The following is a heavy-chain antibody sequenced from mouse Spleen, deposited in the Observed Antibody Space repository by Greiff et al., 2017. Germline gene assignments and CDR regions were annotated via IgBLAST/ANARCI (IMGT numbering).Heavy chain of an antibody. CDR2: INPNNGGT. V-gene: IGHV1-18*01. Sequence: VQLKESGPELVKPGASVKIPCKASGYTFTDYNMDWVKQSHGKSLEWIGDINPNNGGTIYNQKFKGKATLTVDKSSSTAYMELRSLTSEDTAVYYCAVRRGHYYAMDYWGQGTSVTVSS. J-gene: IGHJ4*01. CDR3: AVRRGHYYAMDY. CDR1: GYTFTDYN. D-gene: IGHD2-14*01.